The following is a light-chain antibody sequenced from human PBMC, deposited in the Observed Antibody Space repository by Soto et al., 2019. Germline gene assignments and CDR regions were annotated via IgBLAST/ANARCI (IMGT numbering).Light chain of an antibody. CDR3: QPAYSFPIT. CDR2: GAS. J-gene: IGKJ5*01. Sequence: YPCSVSAAVGGRVASSCRASQDIAGYLAWYQHKPGSTPELLIHGASRLQSGVPARFSGSGSGTDFTLSINSLQPEDFATHDSQPAYSFPITIGQATRLEIK. V-gene: IGKV1D-12*01. CDR1: QDIAGY.